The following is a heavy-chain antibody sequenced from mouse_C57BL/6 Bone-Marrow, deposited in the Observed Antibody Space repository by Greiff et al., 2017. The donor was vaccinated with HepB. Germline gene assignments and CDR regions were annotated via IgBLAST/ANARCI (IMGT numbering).Heavy chain of an antibody. J-gene: IGHJ2*01. CDR1: GFTFSNYW. CDR3: TGPYYYGSSLED. D-gene: IGHD1-1*01. CDR2: IRLKSDNYAT. Sequence: EVHLVESGGGLVQPGGSMKLSCVASGFTFSNYWMNWVRQSPEKGLEWVAQIRLKSDNYATHYAESVKGRFTISRDDSKSSVYLQMNNLRAEDTGIYYCTGPYYYGSSLEDWGQGTTLTVSS. V-gene: IGHV6-3*01.